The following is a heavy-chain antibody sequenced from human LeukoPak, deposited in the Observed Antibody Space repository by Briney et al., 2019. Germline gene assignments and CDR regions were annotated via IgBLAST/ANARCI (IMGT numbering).Heavy chain of an antibody. D-gene: IGHD3-10*01. Sequence: ASVKVSCKASGGTFSSYAISWVRQAPGQGLEWMGGIIPIFGTANCAQKFQGRVTITADESTSTAYMELSSLRSEDTAVYYCARQWFGELSNTRFDYWGQGTLVTVSS. J-gene: IGHJ4*02. CDR3: ARQWFGELSNTRFDY. CDR1: GGTFSSYA. CDR2: IIPIFGTA. V-gene: IGHV1-69*13.